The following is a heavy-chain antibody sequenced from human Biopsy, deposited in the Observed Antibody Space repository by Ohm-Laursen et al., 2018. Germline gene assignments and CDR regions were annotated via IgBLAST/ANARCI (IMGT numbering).Heavy chain of an antibody. J-gene: IGHJ4*02. CDR2: IDPDGGRT. D-gene: IGHD2-15*01. CDR3: ARDPYCSGGNCYSPLDH. V-gene: IGHV1-2*02. CDR1: GYTFSLYH. Sequence: SVKVSCKASGYTFSLYHIHWVRQAPGQGLEWMGWIDPDGGRTSFGQNFQGRVTMTSDTSTVTAYLELTRLRSDDTAVYYCARDPYCSGGNCYSPLDHWGQGTLVTVSA.